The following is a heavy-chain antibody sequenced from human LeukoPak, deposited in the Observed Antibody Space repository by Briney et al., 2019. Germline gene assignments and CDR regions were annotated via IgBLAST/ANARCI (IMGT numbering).Heavy chain of an antibody. CDR2: IYTSGSS. CDR1: GGSISSYY. V-gene: IGHV4-4*07. CDR3: ARSDNYYDSSGYYSSWFDP. Sequence: SETLSLTCTVSGGSISSYYWSWIRQPAGKGLEWIGRIYTSGSSNYNPSLKSRVTISVDTSQKQFSLTLSSVTAADTAVYYCARSDNYYDSSGYYSSWFDPWGQGTLVTVSS. J-gene: IGHJ5*02. D-gene: IGHD3-22*01.